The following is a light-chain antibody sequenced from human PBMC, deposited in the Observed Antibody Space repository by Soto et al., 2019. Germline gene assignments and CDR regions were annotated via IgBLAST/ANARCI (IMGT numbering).Light chain of an antibody. CDR3: QQYHNLWA. Sequence: IPLTQSPATVSVSPGETVTLSCRASQNIYSNLGWYQQRPGQAPRLIIYRASTRATGTPARFSGSGSGTEFTLTINSLQSEDFAVYYCQQYHNLWAFGRGTKVDIK. V-gene: IGKV3-15*01. CDR1: QNIYSN. CDR2: RAS. J-gene: IGKJ1*01.